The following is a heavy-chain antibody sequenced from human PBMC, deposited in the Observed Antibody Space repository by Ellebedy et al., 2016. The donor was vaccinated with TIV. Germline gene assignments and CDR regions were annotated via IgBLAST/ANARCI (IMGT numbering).Heavy chain of an antibody. CDR1: RFILSNYG. J-gene: IGHJ2*01. CDR2: IWFDGSKE. D-gene: IGHD1-26*01. Sequence: GGSLRLSCTASRFILSNYGVHWVRQAPGKGLEWVALIWFDGSKEYYADSVKGRFTISRDNSKNTVYLQMNSLRVEDTAVYYCVRGGRDNSGQYEDWYYDLWGRGTLVSVSS. V-gene: IGHV3-33*01. CDR3: VRGGRDNSGQYEDWYYDL.